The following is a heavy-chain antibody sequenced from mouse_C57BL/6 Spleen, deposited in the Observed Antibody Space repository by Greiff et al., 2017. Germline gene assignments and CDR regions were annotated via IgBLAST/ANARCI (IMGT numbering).Heavy chain of an antibody. J-gene: IGHJ3*01. CDR3: AYDYDDGRAWFAY. V-gene: IGHV10-1*01. D-gene: IGHD2-4*01. CDR2: IRSKSNNYAT. Sequence: EVQLQESGGGLVQPKGSLKLSCAASGFSFNTYAMNWVRQAPGKGLEWVARIRSKSNNYATYYADSVKDRFTISRDDSESMLYLQMNNLKTEDTAMYYCAYDYDDGRAWFAYWGQGTLVTVSA. CDR1: GFSFNTYA.